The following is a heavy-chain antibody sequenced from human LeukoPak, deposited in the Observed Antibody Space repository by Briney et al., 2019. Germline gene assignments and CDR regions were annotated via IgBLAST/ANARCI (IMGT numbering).Heavy chain of an antibody. CDR1: GGSFSGYY. CDR2: INHSGST. Sequence: SETLSLICAVYGGSFSGYYWSWIRQPPGKGLEWIGEINHSGSTNYNPSLKSRVTISVDTSKNQFSLKLSSVTAADTAVYYCARGGSLLWFGEFNRYFDYWGQGTLVTVSS. J-gene: IGHJ4*02. CDR3: ARGGSLLWFGEFNRYFDY. D-gene: IGHD3-10*01. V-gene: IGHV4-34*01.